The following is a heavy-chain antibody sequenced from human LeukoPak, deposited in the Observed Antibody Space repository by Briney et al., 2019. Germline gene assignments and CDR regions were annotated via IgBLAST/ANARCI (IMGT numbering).Heavy chain of an antibody. CDR3: ARDFSIAAAGAFFGY. J-gene: IGHJ4*02. Sequence: PGGSLRLSCAASGFTFSSYSMNWVRQAPGKGLEWVSSISSSSSYIYYADSVKGRFTISRDNAKNSLYLQMNSLRAEDTAVYYCARDFSIAAAGAFFGYWGQGTLVTVSS. V-gene: IGHV3-21*01. D-gene: IGHD6-13*01. CDR1: GFTFSSYS. CDR2: ISSSSSYI.